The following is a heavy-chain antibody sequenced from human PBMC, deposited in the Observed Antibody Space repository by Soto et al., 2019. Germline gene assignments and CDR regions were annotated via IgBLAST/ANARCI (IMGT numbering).Heavy chain of an antibody. CDR1: GGSIRRCDYY. J-gene: IGHJ4*02. D-gene: IGHD3-10*01. V-gene: IGHV4-30-4*02. Sequence: LSLTCTFSGGSIRRCDYYWSWIRQPPGKRLESIGLRHYIGSTFYNPSLKSRVTISVDTSKNQFSLKLSSVPAADTAVYDCASQKGSGNSGNPYLDXWGQGTLITVS. CDR3: ASQKGSGNSGNPYLDX. CDR2: RHYIGST.